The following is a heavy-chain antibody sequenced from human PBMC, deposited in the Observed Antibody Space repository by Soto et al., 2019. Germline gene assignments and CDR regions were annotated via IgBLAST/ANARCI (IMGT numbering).Heavy chain of an antibody. V-gene: IGHV4-31*03. Sequence: QVQLQESGPGLVKPSQTLSLTCTFSGGSISSGAYYWSWIRQHPGKGLEWIGYIYYSGSTYYNPSLKRRVTISVDTSENQFSLKLSSVTAADTAVYYCARGGLGYCSGGSCYSAELSRYYYGMDVWGQGTTVTVSS. J-gene: IGHJ6*02. CDR2: IYYSGST. CDR1: GGSISSGAYY. CDR3: ARGGLGYCSGGSCYSAELSRYYYGMDV. D-gene: IGHD2-15*01.